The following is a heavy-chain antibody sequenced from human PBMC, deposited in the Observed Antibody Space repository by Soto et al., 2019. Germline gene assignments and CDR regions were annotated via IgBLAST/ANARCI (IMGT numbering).Heavy chain of an antibody. V-gene: IGHV3-21*01. CDR2: ISTRSSLI. J-gene: IGHJ5*02. CDR3: ATLARGGPVTLPLDA. Sequence: GGSLRLSCAASRFTFSSYTINWVRLGPGKGLEWVSSISTRSSLIYYADSVRGRFTFSRDNAKNSAYLQMNSLRADDTAVYYCATLARGGPVTLPLDAWGQGTLVTVPQ. D-gene: IGHD3-10*01. CDR1: RFTFSSYT.